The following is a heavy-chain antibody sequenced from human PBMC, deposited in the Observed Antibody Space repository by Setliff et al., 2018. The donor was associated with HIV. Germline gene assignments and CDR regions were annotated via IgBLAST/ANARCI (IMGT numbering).Heavy chain of an antibody. CDR3: ARASPPPGWSCTNGVCYYFDY. CDR1: GGSFNGCY. D-gene: IGHD2-8*01. V-gene: IGHV4-34*01. J-gene: IGHJ4*02. Sequence: SEILSLTCAVYGGSFNGCYWSWIRQPPGKGLEWIGEINHSGSTKYNPSLKSRVTMSIDTSKNQFSLKLSSVTAADTAVYYCARASPPPGWSCTNGVCYYFDYWGQGTLVTVSS. CDR2: INHSGST.